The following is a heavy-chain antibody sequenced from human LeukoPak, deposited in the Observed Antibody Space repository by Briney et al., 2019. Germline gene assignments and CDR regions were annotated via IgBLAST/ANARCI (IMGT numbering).Heavy chain of an antibody. CDR1: GFTFSSYV. CDR3: ARDTGDY. CDR2: ISYDGSNK. J-gene: IGHJ4*02. V-gene: IGHV3-30-3*01. Sequence: GGSLRLSCAASGFTFSSYVMHWVRQAPGKGLEWVAVISYDGSNKYYADSVKGRFTISRDNSKNTLYLQMNSLRAEDTAVYYCARDTGDYWGQGTLVTVSS.